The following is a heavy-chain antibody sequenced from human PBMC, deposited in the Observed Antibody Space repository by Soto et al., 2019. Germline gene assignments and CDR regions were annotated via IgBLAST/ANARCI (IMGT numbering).Heavy chain of an antibody. D-gene: IGHD4-17*01. CDR2: MSTSGDTI. Sequence: VQLLESGGGLVQPGGSLRLSCAASGFAFGFYELSWVRQAPGKGLEWVSYMSTSGDTIYCAASVKGLFTISRDNARNSLYRQMGSLRAEDTAVYYCAIDGYGDPYYYYGMDVWGQGTTVTVSS. J-gene: IGHJ6*02. CDR3: AIDGYGDPYYYYGMDV. V-gene: IGHV3-48*03. CDR1: GFAFGFYE.